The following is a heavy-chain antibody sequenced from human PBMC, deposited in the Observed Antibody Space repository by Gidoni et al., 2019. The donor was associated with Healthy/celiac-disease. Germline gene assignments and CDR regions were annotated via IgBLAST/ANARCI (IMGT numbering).Heavy chain of an antibody. CDR3: ATAAITGTIYYFDY. Sequence: ELQLVESGGGLVKPGGSLRLSCAASGFTFSSYSMNWVRQAPGKGLEWVSSLSSSSSYIYYADSVKGRFTISRDNAKNSLYLQMNSLRAEDTAVYYCATAAITGTIYYFDYWGQGTLVTVSS. D-gene: IGHD1-7*01. V-gene: IGHV3-21*01. J-gene: IGHJ4*02. CDR1: GFTFSSYS. CDR2: LSSSSSYI.